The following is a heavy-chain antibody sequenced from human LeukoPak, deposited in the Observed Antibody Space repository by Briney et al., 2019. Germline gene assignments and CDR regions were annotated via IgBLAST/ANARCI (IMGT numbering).Heavy chain of an antibody. D-gene: IGHD3-22*01. J-gene: IGHJ4*02. CDR1: GYTFTGYY. V-gene: IGHV1-2*02. CDR3: ARGDSSGYYYVWFDD. Sequence: ASVKVSCKASGYTFTGYYMHWVRQAPGQGLEWMGWINPNSGGTNYAQKFQGRVTMTRDTSISTAYMELSRLRSDDTAVYYCARGDSSGYYYVWFDDWGQGTLVTVSS. CDR2: INPNSGGT.